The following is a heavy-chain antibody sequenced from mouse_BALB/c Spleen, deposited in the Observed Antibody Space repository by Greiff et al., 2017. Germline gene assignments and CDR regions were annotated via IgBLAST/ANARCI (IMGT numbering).Heavy chain of an antibody. CDR2: INPYNGGT. J-gene: IGHJ2*01. CDR3: ARGDTTVVSQGGFDY. V-gene: IGHV1-18*01. Sequence: EVKLVESGPELVKPGASMKISCKASGYSFTGYTMNWVKQSHGKNLEWIGLINPYNGGTSYNQKFKGKATLTVDKSSSTAYMELLSLTSEDSAVYYCARGDTTVVSQGGFDYWGQGTTLTVSS. CDR1: GYSFTGYT. D-gene: IGHD1-1*01.